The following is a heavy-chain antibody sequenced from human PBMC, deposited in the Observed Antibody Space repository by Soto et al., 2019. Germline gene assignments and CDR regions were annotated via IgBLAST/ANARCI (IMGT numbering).Heavy chain of an antibody. Sequence: SETLSLTCTVSGGSVSSGSYYWGWIRQPPGKGLEWIGYIYYSGSTNYNPSLKSRVTISVDTSKNQFSLKLSSVTAADTAVYYCASNPLELELGSMDVWGQGTTVTVSS. V-gene: IGHV4-61*01. CDR2: IYYSGST. CDR3: ASNPLELELGSMDV. CDR1: GGSVSSGSYY. D-gene: IGHD1-7*01. J-gene: IGHJ6*02.